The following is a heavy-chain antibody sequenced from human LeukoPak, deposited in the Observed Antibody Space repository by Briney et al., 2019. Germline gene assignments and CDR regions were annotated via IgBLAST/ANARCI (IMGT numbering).Heavy chain of an antibody. CDR1: GGSISSGGYS. CDR2: IYHSGST. CDR3: ARDRGMLGGIIPNWFDP. D-gene: IGHD3-10*01. V-gene: IGHV4-30-2*01. Sequence: SQTLSLTCAVSGGSISSGGYSWSWIRQPPGKGLEWIGYIYHSGSTYYNPSLKSRVTISVDRSKNQFSLKLSSVTAADTAVYYCARDRGMLGGIIPNWFDPWGQGTLVTVSS. J-gene: IGHJ5*02.